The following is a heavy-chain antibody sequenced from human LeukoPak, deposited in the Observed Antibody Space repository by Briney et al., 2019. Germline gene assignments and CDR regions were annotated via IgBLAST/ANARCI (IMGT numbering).Heavy chain of an antibody. CDR1: GFTFSDYY. V-gene: IGHV3-11*01. D-gene: IGHD5-12*01. J-gene: IGHJ4*02. CDR2: ISSSGSTI. Sequence: KSGGSLRLSCAASGFTFSDYYMSWIRQAPGKGLEWVSYISSSGSTIYYADSVKGRFTISRDNAKNSLYLQMNSLRAEDTAVYYCARRIVATNTIDYWGQGTLVTVSS. CDR3: ARRIVATNTIDY.